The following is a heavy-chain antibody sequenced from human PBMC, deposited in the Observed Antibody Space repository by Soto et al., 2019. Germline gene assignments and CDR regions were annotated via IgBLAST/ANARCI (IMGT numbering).Heavy chain of an antibody. CDR2: IYYSGST. V-gene: IGHV4-31*03. D-gene: IGHD3-3*01. CDR3: ARVSDFWSGYYFDY. Sequence: SETLSLTCTVSGGSISSGGYYWSWIRQHPGKGLEWIGYIYYSGSTYYNPSLKSRVTISVDTSKNQFSLKLSSVTAADTAVYYCARVSDFWSGYYFDYWGQGTLVTVSS. J-gene: IGHJ4*02. CDR1: GGSISSGGYY.